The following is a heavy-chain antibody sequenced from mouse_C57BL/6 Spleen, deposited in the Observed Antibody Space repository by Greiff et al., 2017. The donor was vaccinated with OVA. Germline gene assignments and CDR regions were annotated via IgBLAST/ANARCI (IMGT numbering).Heavy chain of an antibody. CDR1: GYSFTGYF. J-gene: IGHJ3*01. CDR2: INPYNGDT. CDR3: ARRDGDGSSFPY. Sequence: LVESGPELVKPGDSVKISCKASGYSFTGYFMNWVMQSHGKSLEWIGRINPYNGDTFYNQKFKGKATLTVDKSSSTAHMELRSLTSEDSAVYYGARRDGDGSSFPYWGQGTLVTVSA. V-gene: IGHV1-20*01. D-gene: IGHD1-1*01.